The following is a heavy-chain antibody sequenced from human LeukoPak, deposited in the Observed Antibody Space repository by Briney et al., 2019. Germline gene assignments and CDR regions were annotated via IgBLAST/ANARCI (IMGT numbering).Heavy chain of an antibody. D-gene: IGHD2-8*01. V-gene: IGHV4-38-2*02. CDR1: GGSISSYY. Sequence: SETLSLTCTVSGGSISSYYWSWLRQPPGKGLEWIGSIYHSGSTYYNPSLKSRVTISLDTSKNQFSLKLSSVTAADTAVYYCARVEMVLYHFDHWGQGTLVTVSS. J-gene: IGHJ4*02. CDR2: IYHSGST. CDR3: ARVEMVLYHFDH.